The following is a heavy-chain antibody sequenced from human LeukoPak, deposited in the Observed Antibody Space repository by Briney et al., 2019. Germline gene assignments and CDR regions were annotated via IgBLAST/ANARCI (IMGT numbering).Heavy chain of an antibody. V-gene: IGHV4-61*01. J-gene: IGHJ5*02. CDR1: GGSVKSPTSY. CDR3: ARNTTSSPWFDP. CDR2: VYYIGTT. Sequence: SETLSLTRTVSGGSVKSPTSYWSWIRQPPGKGLEWIGNVYYIGTTSYNSTLKSRVRTSVDTSKNQFSLEVESVTAEDTAVYYCARNTTSSPWFDPWGQGTLVTVSS. D-gene: IGHD6-6*01.